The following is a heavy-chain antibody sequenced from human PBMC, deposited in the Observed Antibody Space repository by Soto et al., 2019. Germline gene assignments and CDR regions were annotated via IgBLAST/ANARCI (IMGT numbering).Heavy chain of an antibody. CDR1: GGSISSGGYS. V-gene: IGHV4-30-2*01. D-gene: IGHD6-6*01. CDR3: ARTYSSSSGVGFDP. J-gene: IGHJ5*02. CDR2: IYHSGST. Sequence: QLQLQESGSGLVKPSQTLSLTCAVSGGSISSGGYSWSWIRQPPGKGLEWIGYIYHSGSTYYNPSLKSRVTISVESSKNQFSLKLSSVTAADTAVYYCARTYSSSSGVGFDPWGQGTLVTVSS.